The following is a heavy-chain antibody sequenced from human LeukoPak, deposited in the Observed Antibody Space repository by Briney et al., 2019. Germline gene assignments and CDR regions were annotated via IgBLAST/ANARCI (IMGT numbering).Heavy chain of an antibody. CDR1: GGSISSSSYY. D-gene: IGHD5-12*01. V-gene: IGHV4-39*07. CDR3: ARAGIPTVTFDP. Sequence: SETLSLTCTVSGGSISSSSYYWGWISQPPGKGLEWIGSIYYSGSTYYNPSLKSRVTISVDTSKNQFSLKLSSVTAADTAVYYCARAGIPTVTFDPWGQGTLVTVSS. CDR2: IYYSGST. J-gene: IGHJ5*02.